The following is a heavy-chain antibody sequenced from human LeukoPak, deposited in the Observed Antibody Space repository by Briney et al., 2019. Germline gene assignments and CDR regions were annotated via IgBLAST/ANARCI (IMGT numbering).Heavy chain of an antibody. D-gene: IGHD3-22*01. CDR3: AKDITTLID. V-gene: IGHV3-23*01. Sequence: GGSPRLSCAASGFTFSSYAMSWVRQAPGKGLEWVSAISTSGGSTYYADSVKGRFTISRVNSKNTLYLLINSLRAEDTAVYYCAKDITTLIDWGQGTLVTVSS. J-gene: IGHJ4*02. CDR1: GFTFSSYA. CDR2: ISTSGGST.